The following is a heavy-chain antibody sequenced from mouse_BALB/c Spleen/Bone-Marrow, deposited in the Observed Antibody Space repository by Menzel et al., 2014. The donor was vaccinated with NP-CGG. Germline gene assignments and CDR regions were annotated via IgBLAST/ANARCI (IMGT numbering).Heavy chain of an antibody. V-gene: IGHV1S127*01. D-gene: IGHD6-1*01. CDR2: IDPSNSET. CDR3: RRTFQPRRAMDY. CDR1: DYTFTSYW. J-gene: IGHJ4*01. Sequence: VQLQQSGPELVRPGASVKMSCKASDYTFTSYWMHWVKQRPGQGLEWIGMIDPSNSETRLNQKFKDKATLNVDKSSNTAYMHLSSLASEDSAVYYCRRTFQPRRAMDYWGQGSSVTVSS.